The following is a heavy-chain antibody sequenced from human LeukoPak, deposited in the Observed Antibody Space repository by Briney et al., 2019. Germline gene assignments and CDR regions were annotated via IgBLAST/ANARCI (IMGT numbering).Heavy chain of an antibody. V-gene: IGHV1-2*02. J-gene: IGHJ5*02. CDR3: ARTIFGVVTHSKGWFDP. CDR1: GYTFTGYY. Sequence: APVKVSCKAPGYTFTGYYMHWVRQAPGQGLEWMGWINPNSGGTNYAQKFQGRVTMTRDTSISTAYMELRRLRSDDTAVYYCARTIFGVVTHSKGWFDPWGQGTLVTVSS. CDR2: INPNSGGT. D-gene: IGHD3-3*01.